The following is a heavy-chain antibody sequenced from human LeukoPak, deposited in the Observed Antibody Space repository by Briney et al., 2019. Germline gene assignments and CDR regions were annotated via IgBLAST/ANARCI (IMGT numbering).Heavy chain of an antibody. J-gene: IGHJ4*02. Sequence: GGSLRLSCAASGFTFSSYSMNWVRQAPGKGLEWVSYISSSSSTIYYADSVKGRFAISRDNAKNSLYLQMNSLRAEDTAVYYCARESDSSSSRRGVFDYWGQGTLVTVSS. CDR1: GFTFSSYS. CDR3: ARESDSSSSRRGVFDY. D-gene: IGHD6-6*01. V-gene: IGHV3-48*01. CDR2: ISSSSSTI.